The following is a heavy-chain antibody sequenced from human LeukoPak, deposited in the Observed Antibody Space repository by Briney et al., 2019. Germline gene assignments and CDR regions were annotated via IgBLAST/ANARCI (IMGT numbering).Heavy chain of an antibody. J-gene: IGHJ5*02. CDR3: ARDALQTPNNWFDP. V-gene: IGHV4-61*02. CDR2: IYTSGST. CDR1: GGSISSGSYY. Sequence: SSETLSLTCTVSGGSISSGSYYWSWIRQPAGKGLEWIGRIYTSGSTNYNPSLKSRVTISVDTSKNQFSLKLSSVTAADTALYYCARDALQTPNNWFDPWGQGTLVTVSS. D-gene: IGHD5-24*01.